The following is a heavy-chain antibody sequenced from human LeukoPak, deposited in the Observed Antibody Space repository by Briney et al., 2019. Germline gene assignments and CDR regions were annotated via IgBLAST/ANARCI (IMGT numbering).Heavy chain of an antibody. J-gene: IGHJ5*02. CDR2: ISYDGSNE. V-gene: IGHV3-30*18. Sequence: PGRSLRLSCAASGFTLSSYGMHWVRQAPGKGLEWVAVISYDGSNEYYADSVKGRFTISRDNSKNTLYLQMNSLRAEDTAVYYCANDIVAAGWFDPWGQGTLVTVSS. D-gene: IGHD1-26*01. CDR1: GFTLSSYG. CDR3: ANDIVAAGWFDP.